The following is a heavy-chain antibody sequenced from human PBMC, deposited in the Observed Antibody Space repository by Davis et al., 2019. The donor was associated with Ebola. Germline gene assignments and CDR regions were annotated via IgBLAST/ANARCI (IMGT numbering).Heavy chain of an antibody. CDR2: IYTSGRT. CDR3: ARGFPRLNGYCSGGSCYSRIWFDP. Sequence: PSETLSLTCTVSGGSFSSYYWSWIRQPPGKGLEWIGRIYTSGRTNYNPSLKSRGTMSVDTSKNQFSLKLSSVTAADTAVYYCARGFPRLNGYCSGGSCYSRIWFDPWGQGTLVTVSS. D-gene: IGHD2-15*01. CDR1: GGSFSSYY. V-gene: IGHV4-4*07. J-gene: IGHJ5*02.